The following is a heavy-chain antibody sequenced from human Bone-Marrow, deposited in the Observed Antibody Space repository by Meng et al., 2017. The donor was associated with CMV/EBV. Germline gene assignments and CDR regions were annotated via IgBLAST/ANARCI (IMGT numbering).Heavy chain of an antibody. CDR2: MNPNSGNT. CDR1: GYTFTSYD. J-gene: IGHJ6*02. CDR3: ARAEYYYDFWSGYYNYYYGMDV. Sequence: ASVKVSCKASGYTFTSYDINWVRQATGQGLEWMGWMNPNSGNTGYAQKFQGRVTITRNTSISIAYMELSSLRSEDTAVYYCARAEYYYDFWSGYYNYYYGMDVWGQGTTVTVSS. D-gene: IGHD3-3*01. V-gene: IGHV1-8*03.